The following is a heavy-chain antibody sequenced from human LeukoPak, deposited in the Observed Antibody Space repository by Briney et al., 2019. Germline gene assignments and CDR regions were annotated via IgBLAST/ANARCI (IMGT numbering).Heavy chain of an antibody. D-gene: IGHD2-2*01. V-gene: IGHV3-23*01. J-gene: IGHJ6*02. CDR1: GFTFSSYA. Sequence: PGGSLRLSCAASGFTFSSYAMSWVRQAPGKGLEWVSAISGSGGSTYYADSVKGRFTISRDNSKNTLYLQMNSLRAEDTAVYYCARDIGACSSTSCYGMDVWGRGTTVTVSS. CDR3: ARDIGACSSTSCYGMDV. CDR2: ISGSGGST.